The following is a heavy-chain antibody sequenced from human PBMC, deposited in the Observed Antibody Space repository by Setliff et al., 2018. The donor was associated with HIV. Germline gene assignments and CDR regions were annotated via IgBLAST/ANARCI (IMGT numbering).Heavy chain of an antibody. Sequence: ASVKVSCKASGPGFTNVDIHWLRRATGQGLEWMGWMNPKSGVSGYAEKFHGRVTMTRDTSISTAYMELSSLTSEDTAVYYCARGLAVAGKSYYSYYYMDVWGKGTTVTVAS. CDR3: ARGLAVAGKSYYSYYYMDV. D-gene: IGHD6-19*01. CDR2: MNPKSGVS. CDR1: GPGFTNVD. J-gene: IGHJ6*03. V-gene: IGHV1-8*01.